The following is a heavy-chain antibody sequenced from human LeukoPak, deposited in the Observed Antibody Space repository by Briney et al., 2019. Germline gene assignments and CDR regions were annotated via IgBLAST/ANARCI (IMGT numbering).Heavy chain of an antibody. V-gene: IGHV4-34*01. Sequence: SETLSLTCTVSGGSVRTGSYYWSWIRQPPGKGLEWIGEINHSGSTNYNPSLKSRVTISVDTSKNQFSLKLSSVTAADTAVYYCARGSRIAARHWGQGTLVTVSS. CDR1: GGSVRTGSYY. CDR2: INHSGST. CDR3: ARGSRIAARH. D-gene: IGHD6-6*01. J-gene: IGHJ4*02.